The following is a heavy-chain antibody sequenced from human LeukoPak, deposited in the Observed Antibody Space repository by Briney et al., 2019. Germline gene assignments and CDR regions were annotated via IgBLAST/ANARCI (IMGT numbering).Heavy chain of an antibody. Sequence: GGSLRLSCAPSGFTFSSYAMSWVRQAPGKGLEWVSAISGSGGSTYYADSVKGRFTISRDNSKNTLYLQMNSLGAEDTAVYYCAKAGAVAGTDWFDPWGQGTLVTVSS. D-gene: IGHD6-19*01. CDR3: AKAGAVAGTDWFDP. J-gene: IGHJ5*02. V-gene: IGHV3-23*01. CDR2: ISGSGGST. CDR1: GFTFSSYA.